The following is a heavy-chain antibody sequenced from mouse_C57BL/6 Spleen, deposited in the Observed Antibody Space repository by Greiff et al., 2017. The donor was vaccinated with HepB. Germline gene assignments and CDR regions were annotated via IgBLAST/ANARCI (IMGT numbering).Heavy chain of an antibody. Sequence: VQRVESGPGLVQPSQSLSITCTVSGFSLTSYGVHWVRQSPGKGLEWLGVIWSGGSTDYNAAFISRLSISKDNSKSQVFFKMNSLQADDTAIYYCARNGDYDEVYYYAMDYWGQGTSVTVSS. CDR2: IWSGGST. J-gene: IGHJ4*01. V-gene: IGHV2-2*01. D-gene: IGHD2-4*01. CDR1: GFSLTSYG. CDR3: ARNGDYDEVYYYAMDY.